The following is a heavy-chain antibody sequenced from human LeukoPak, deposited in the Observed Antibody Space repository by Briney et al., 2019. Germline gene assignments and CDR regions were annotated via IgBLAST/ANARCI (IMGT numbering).Heavy chain of an antibody. CDR1: GYTLTELS. V-gene: IGHV1-24*01. Sequence: ASVKVSCKVSGYTLTELSMHWVRQAPGKGLEWMGGFDPEDGETIYAQKFPGRVTMTRDMSTSTVYMELSSLRSEDTAVYYCARDGYSYGYPYYYYYMDVWGKGTTVTVSS. D-gene: IGHD5-18*01. J-gene: IGHJ6*03. CDR2: FDPEDGET. CDR3: ARDGYSYGYPYYYYYMDV.